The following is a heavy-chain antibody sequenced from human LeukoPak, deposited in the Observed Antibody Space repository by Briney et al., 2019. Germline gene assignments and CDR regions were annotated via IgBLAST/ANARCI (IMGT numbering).Heavy chain of an antibody. D-gene: IGHD3-10*01. J-gene: IGHJ4*02. V-gene: IGHV2-5*02. CDR1: GFSLSTSGVG. CDR3: AHSRVYYYGSGSYFPKTLDY. CDR2: IYWDDDK. Sequence: ESGPTLVKPTHTLTLTCTFSGFSLSTSGVGVAWIRRPPGKALEWLALIYWDDDKRYSPSLKSRLTLPKDTSKNQVVLTMTDMDPVDTATYDCAHSRVYYYGSGSYFPKTLDYWGQGTLVTVSS.